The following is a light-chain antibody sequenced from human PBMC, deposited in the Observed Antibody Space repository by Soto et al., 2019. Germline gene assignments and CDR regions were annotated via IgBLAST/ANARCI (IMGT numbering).Light chain of an antibody. CDR1: SSDVGGYNY. CDR3: SSYISSSIDYV. CDR2: EVS. J-gene: IGLJ1*01. V-gene: IGLV2-14*01. Sequence: QSALTQPASVSGSPGQSITISCTGTSSDVGGYNYVSWYQQHPGKAPKLMIYEVSNRPSGVSNRFSGSKSGNTASLTISWLQAEDEADYYCSSYISSSIDYVFGTGTKLTVL.